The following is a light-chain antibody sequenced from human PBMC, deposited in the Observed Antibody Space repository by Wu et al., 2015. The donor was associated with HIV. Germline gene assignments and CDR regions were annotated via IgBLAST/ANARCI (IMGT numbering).Light chain of an antibody. V-gene: IGKV1-39*01. CDR3: QQTYSTPKT. CDR1: QNIKNY. CDR2: AAS. J-gene: IGKJ1*01. Sequence: IQMTQSPSSLSASVGDRVTITCRASQNIKNYLNWYQQKPGKAPKLLISAASSLQGGVPSRFSGSGSGTDFTLTISSLQPEDFATYYCQQTYSTPKTFGQGTKVEIK.